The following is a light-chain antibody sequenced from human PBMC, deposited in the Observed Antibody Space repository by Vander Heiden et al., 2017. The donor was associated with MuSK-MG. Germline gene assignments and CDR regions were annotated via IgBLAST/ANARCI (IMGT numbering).Light chain of an antibody. Sequence: QSALTQPASVSGSPGQSITIPCTGTSSDVGSYNLVSWYQQHPGNAPILMCYGVSKRPSGVSNRFSGSKSGTTASPTISGLQAEDEAYYYCWSYASSTFVVIGGGTKLTVL. CDR1: SSDVGSYNL. CDR3: WSYASSTFVV. J-gene: IGLJ2*01. CDR2: GVS. V-gene: IGLV2-23*02.